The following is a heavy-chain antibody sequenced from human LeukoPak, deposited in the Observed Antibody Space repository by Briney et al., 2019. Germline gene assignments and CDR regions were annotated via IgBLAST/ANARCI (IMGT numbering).Heavy chain of an antibody. J-gene: IGHJ6*02. V-gene: IGHV4-31*03. CDR2: SCSGGSA. D-gene: IGHD2-15*01. Sequence: PSETLSLTCTVSGGSISSGVYCWSWIRQRPGEGLQWIGYSCSGGSAYYNPSLKSRVTMSIDTSNNQFSLKLNSVTAADTAVYYCARDGGGSLYGMDVWGQGTTVTVSS. CDR3: ARDGGGSLYGMDV. CDR1: GGSISSGVYC.